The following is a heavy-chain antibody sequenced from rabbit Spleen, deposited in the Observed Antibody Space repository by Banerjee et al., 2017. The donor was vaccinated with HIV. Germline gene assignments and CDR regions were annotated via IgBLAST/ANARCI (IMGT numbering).Heavy chain of an antibody. CDR1: GFDFSKYG. V-gene: IGHV1S45*01. J-gene: IGHJ6*01. D-gene: IGHD1-1*01. Sequence: QEQLVESGGGLIQPGGSLKLSCKASGFDFSKYGVSWVRQAPGKGLEWIACIDTNDGDTDYANWPKGRFTISKTSSTTVTLQMTRLTAADTATYFCARDTSSSFSSYGMDLWGQGTLVTVS. CDR3: ARDTSSSFSSYGMDL. CDR2: IDTNDGDT.